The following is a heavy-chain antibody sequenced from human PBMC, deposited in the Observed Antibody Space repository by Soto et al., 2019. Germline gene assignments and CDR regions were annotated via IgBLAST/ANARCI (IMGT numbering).Heavy chain of an antibody. CDR1: GGTFSSYA. CDR3: GRGVYYYDSSGYLPYYFDY. J-gene: IGHJ4*02. V-gene: IGHV1-69*13. CDR2: IIPIFGTA. D-gene: IGHD3-22*01. Sequence: ASVKVSCKASGGTFSSYAISWVRQAPGQGLEWMGGIIPIFGTANYAQKFQGRVTITADESTSAAYMELSSLRSEDTAVYYCGRGVYYYDSSGYLPYYFDYWGQGTLVTVSS.